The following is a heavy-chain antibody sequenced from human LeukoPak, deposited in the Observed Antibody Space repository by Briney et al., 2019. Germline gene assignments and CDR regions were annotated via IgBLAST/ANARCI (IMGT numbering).Heavy chain of an antibody. CDR2: IKQDGREK. Sequence: PGGSLRLSCAASGFTFSSYWMSWVRQAPGKGLEWVANIKQDGREKDYVDSVKGRFTISRDNAKNSLYLQMNSLRAEDTAVYYCARDQSYCSSSSCPWEPFDYWGQGTLVTVSS. J-gene: IGHJ4*02. CDR1: GFTFSSYW. CDR3: ARDQSYCSSSSCPWEPFDY. D-gene: IGHD2-2*01. V-gene: IGHV3-7*05.